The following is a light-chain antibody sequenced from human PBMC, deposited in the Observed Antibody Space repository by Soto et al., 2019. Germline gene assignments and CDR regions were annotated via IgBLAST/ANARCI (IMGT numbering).Light chain of an antibody. CDR1: QSVSSG. CDR2: KAS. J-gene: IGKJ4*01. V-gene: IGKV1-5*03. Sequence: DIQLTQSPSTLSASLGDRVTITCRASQSVSSGLAWYQQKPGKAPKLLIYKASTLKSGVPSMFSGSGSGTDFPITISCLQSEDFATYYCQQCKRYPVIGGGLKV. CDR3: QQCKRYPV.